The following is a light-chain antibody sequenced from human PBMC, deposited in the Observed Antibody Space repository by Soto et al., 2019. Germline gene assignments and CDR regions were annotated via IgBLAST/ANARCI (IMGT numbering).Light chain of an antibody. J-gene: IGKJ4*01. CDR3: QQRSDWPST. CDR1: QSVGTY. V-gene: IGKV3-11*01. Sequence: EIVLTQSPATLSLSPGERATLSCRASQSVGTYFAWYQQKLGQAPRLLIYDSSNRATGIPARFSGSGSGTDFTLTIXSLEPEDFAVYYCQQRSDWPSTFGGGTKVEIK. CDR2: DSS.